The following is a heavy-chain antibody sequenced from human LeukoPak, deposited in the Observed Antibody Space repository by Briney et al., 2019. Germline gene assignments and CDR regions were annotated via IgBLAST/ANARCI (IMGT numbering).Heavy chain of an antibody. V-gene: IGHV4-4*07. CDR2: IYTSESP. Sequence: SETLSLTCTVSGGSISSYYWSWIRQPAGKGLEWIGRIYTSESPTYNPSLKSRVTMSLDTSKNQFSLKLSSVTAADTAVYYCARVSSSWYQDWYFDLWGRGTLVTVSS. D-gene: IGHD6-13*01. CDR1: GGSISSYY. CDR3: ARVSSSWYQDWYFDL. J-gene: IGHJ2*01.